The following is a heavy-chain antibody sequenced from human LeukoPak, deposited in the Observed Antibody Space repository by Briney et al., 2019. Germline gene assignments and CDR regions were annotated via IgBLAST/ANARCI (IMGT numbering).Heavy chain of an antibody. J-gene: IGHJ4*02. Sequence: SVNDSCKSSGYTYSSYAISWVRQAPGQELDWMGGIIPIFGTANYAQKFQGRVTITADESTSTAYMELSSLRSEDTAVYYCARDSSSSWYIGFFDYWGQGTLVTVSS. CDR3: ARDSSSSWYIGFFDY. CDR1: GYTYSSYA. CDR2: IIPIFGTA. V-gene: IGHV1-69*13. D-gene: IGHD6-13*01.